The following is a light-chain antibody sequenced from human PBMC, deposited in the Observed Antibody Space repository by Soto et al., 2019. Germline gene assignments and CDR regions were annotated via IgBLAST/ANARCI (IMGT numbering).Light chain of an antibody. J-gene: IGLJ2*01. CDR3: QTWGSGIVV. V-gene: IGLV4-69*01. CDR1: SGHSNYA. CDR2: LNSDGSH. Sequence: QPVLTQSPSASASLGASVKLTCTLSSGHSNYAIAWHQQQSEKGPRYLMKLNSDGSHSKGGGIPDRFSGSSSGAERYLTISSLQSEDEADSYCQTWGSGIVVFGGETKVTVL.